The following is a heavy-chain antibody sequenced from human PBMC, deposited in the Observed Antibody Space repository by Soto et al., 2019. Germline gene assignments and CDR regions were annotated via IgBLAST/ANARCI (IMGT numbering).Heavy chain of an antibody. Sequence: SETLSLTCAVSGGSFSGYYWSWIRQPPGKGLEWIGEINHSGSTNYNPSLKSRVTISVDTSKNQFSLKLSSVTAADTAVYYCAIASYDCGANGAEHFQLSAQRSLDIVS. CDR3: AIASYDCGANGAEHFQL. D-gene: IGHD4-17*01. CDR2: INHSGST. V-gene: IGHV4-34*01. CDR1: GGSFSGYY. J-gene: IGHJ1*01.